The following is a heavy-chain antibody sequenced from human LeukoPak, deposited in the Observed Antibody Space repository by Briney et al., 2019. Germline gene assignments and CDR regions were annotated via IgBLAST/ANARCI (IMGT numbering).Heavy chain of an antibody. CDR3: ARDQPLYDFWSGYYLNGMDV. D-gene: IGHD3-3*01. CDR1: GFTVSSNY. J-gene: IGHJ6*02. V-gene: IGHV3-66*01. Sequence: GGSLRLSCAASGFTVSSNYMSWVRQAPGKGLEWVSVICSGDSTYYADSVKGRFTISRDNSKNTLYLQMNSLRAEDTAVYYCARDQPLYDFWSGYYLNGMDVWGQGTTVSVSS. CDR2: ICSGDST.